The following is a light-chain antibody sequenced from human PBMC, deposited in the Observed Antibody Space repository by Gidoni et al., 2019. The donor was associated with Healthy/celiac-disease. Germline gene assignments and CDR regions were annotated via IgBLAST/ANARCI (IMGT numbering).Light chain of an antibody. Sequence: QSVFTETPSVSAAPAHKVTIPCTGRSSNIGSNYVSWYQQPPGTAPKLLIYDNNKRPSGIPDRFSGSKSGTSATLGITGLQTGDEADYYCGTWDSSLSAGVFGGGTKLTVL. V-gene: IGLV1-51*01. J-gene: IGLJ3*02. CDR3: GTWDSSLSAGV. CDR1: SSNIGSNY. CDR2: DNN.